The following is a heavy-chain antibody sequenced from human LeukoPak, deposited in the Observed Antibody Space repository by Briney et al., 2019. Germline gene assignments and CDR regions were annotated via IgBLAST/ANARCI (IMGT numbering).Heavy chain of an antibody. J-gene: IGHJ4*02. CDR2: VFYNGNT. V-gene: IGHV4-59*01. Sequence: SETLSLTCTVSGGSFSSYYWSWIRQPPGKGLEWIGYVFYNGNTNYNPSLKSRLTISVDTSKNQFSLKLSSVTAADTAVYYCASLVGSYGIDYWGQGTLVTVSS. CDR1: GGSFSSYY. D-gene: IGHD5-18*01. CDR3: ASLVGSYGIDY.